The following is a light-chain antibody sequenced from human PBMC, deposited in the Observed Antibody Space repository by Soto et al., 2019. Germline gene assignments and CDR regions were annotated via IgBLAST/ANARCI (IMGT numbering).Light chain of an antibody. CDR1: QSVSSN. CDR2: GAS. V-gene: IGKV3-15*01. CDR3: QQYHNWPPIN. J-gene: IGKJ5*01. Sequence: EIVMTQSPATLSVSPGERATLSCRASQSVSSNLAWYQQKPGQAPRLLIYGASTRATGIPARFSGSGSGTEFTLTISSLQSEDFAVYYCQQYHNWPPINFGQGTRLEIK.